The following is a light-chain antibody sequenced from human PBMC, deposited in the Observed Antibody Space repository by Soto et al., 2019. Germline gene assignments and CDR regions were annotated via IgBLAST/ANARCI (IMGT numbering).Light chain of an antibody. CDR3: AAWDDSLPAHV. CDR2: NNN. Sequence: QSVLTQPPSASGTPGQRVTISCSGSSSNIGGRTVNWYQQLPGTAPKLLIYNNNQRPSGVPDRFSGSKSGTSASLAITGLQSEDEADYYCAAWDDSLPAHVYGVGTKVTVL. V-gene: IGLV1-44*01. J-gene: IGLJ1*01. CDR1: SSNIGGRT.